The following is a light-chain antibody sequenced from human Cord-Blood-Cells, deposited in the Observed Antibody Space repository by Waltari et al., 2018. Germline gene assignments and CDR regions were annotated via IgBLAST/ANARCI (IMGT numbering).Light chain of an antibody. CDR2: GAS. V-gene: IGKV3-15*01. J-gene: IGKJ1*01. Sequence: EIVMTQPPATLSVSPGERATLSGRASQSVSSNLACYQQKPGQAPMLLIYGASTRATGIPARFSGSGSGTEFTLTISSLQSEDFAVYYCQQYNNWPRTFGQGTKVEIK. CDR3: QQYNNWPRT. CDR1: QSVSSN.